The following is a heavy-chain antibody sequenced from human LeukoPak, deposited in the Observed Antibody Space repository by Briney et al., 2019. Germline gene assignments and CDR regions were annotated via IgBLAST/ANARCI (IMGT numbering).Heavy chain of an antibody. J-gene: IGHJ1*01. V-gene: IGHV3-30*04. CDR3: ARSTRAAEYFQH. D-gene: IGHD2-15*01. Sequence: GGPLRLSCAASGFTFSSYAMHWVRQAPGKGLEWVAVISYDGSNKYYADSVKGRFTISRDNSKNTLYLQMNSLRAEDTAVYYCARSTRAAEYFQHWGQGTLVTVSS. CDR2: ISYDGSNK. CDR1: GFTFSSYA.